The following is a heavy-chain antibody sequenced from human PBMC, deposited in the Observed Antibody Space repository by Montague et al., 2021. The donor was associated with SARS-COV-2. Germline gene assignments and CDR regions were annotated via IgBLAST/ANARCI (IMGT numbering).Heavy chain of an antibody. CDR2: LGCQVKD. CDR1: ASTNSPSY. Sequence: SETLSLTCAVYASTNSPSYFPLAPPPQSTSRGTVALGCQVKDYFSNPSLKSRVTVSVDTSKNQFSLKLRSVTAADTAVYYCAREGMVRGVNPHYYYGMDVLGHPTPAPGSS. D-gene: IGHD3-10*01. CDR3: AREGMVRGVNPHYYYGMDV. J-gene: IGHJ6*02. V-gene: IGHV4-59*01.